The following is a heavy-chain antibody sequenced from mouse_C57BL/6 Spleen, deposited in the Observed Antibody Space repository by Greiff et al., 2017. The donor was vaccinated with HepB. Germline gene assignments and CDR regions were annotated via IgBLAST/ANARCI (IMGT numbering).Heavy chain of an antibody. Sequence: VQLQQPGAELVKPGASVKLSCKASGYTFTSYWMHWVKQRPGQGLEWIGMIHPISGSTNYNEKFKSKATLTVDKSSSTAYMQLSSLTSEDSAVYYCARSDYYGSHYYAMDYWGQGTSVTVSS. D-gene: IGHD2-1*01. CDR2: IHPISGST. CDR3: ARSDYYGSHYYAMDY. CDR1: GYTFTSYW. V-gene: IGHV1-64*01. J-gene: IGHJ4*01.